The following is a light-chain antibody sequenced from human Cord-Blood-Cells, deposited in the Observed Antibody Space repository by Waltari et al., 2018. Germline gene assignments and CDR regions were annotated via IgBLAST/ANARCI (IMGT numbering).Light chain of an antibody. Sequence: DIVMTQSPLSLPVTPGEPASISCRSSQSLLHSNGYNYLDWYLQKPGQSPQLLIYLGSNRAAGGPDRFRGSGSGTEFTLKISRVEAEDVGVYYCMQALQTPWTFGQGTKVEIK. CDR3: MQALQTPWT. V-gene: IGKV2-28*01. CDR2: LGS. J-gene: IGKJ1*01. CDR1: QSLLHSNGYNY.